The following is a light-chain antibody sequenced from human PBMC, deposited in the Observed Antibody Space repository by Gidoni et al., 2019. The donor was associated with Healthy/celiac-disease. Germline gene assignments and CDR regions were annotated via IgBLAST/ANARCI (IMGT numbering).Light chain of an antibody. J-gene: IGLJ2*01. CDR1: SSDVGSYNL. CDR2: EGS. CDR3: CSYARSSTFVV. Sequence: QSALTQPDSVSGSPGQSITISCTGTSSDVGSYNLVSWYQQHPGKAPKLMIYEGSKRPSGVSNRFSGSKSGNTASLTISGLQAEDEADYYCCSYARSSTFVVFGGGTKLTVL. V-gene: IGLV2-23*01.